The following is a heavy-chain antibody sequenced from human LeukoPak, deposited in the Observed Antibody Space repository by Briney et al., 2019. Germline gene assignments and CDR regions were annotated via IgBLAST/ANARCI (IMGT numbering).Heavy chain of an antibody. CDR2: IHRDGST. J-gene: IGHJ3*02. Sequence: PGGSLRLSCAVSGFTVTTNYMSWVRQAPGKGLEWVSIIHRDGSTYYADSVKGRFTISRDNSKNTLYLQMNSLRAEDTAVYYCAKVRSSSSVGVLGAFDIWGQGTMVTVSS. CDR1: GFTVTTNY. CDR3: AKVRSSSSVGVLGAFDI. V-gene: IGHV3-53*01. D-gene: IGHD6-6*01.